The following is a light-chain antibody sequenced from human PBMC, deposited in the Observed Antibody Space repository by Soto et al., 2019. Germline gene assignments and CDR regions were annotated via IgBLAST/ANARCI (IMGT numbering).Light chain of an antibody. CDR3: GTWDSSLSAGV. CDR2: ENN. V-gene: IGLV1-51*01. J-gene: IGLJ2*01. Sequence: QSVLTQPPSVSAAPGQKVTISCSGLSSNIGNNYVSWYQQVPGTAPKLLIYENNKRPSGIPDRFSGSKSGTSATLDITGLQTGDEADYYCGTWDSSLSAGVFGGGTKLTVL. CDR1: SSNIGNNY.